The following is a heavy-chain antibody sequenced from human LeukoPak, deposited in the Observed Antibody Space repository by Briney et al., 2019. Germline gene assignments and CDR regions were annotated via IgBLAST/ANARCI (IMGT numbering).Heavy chain of an antibody. V-gene: IGHV4-39*01. CDR3: ARRLNYDILTGYYDNWFDP. D-gene: IGHD3-9*01. Sequence: PSETLSLTCTVSGGSISSSSYYWGLIRQPPGKGLEWIGSIYYSGSTYYNPSLKSRVTISVDTSKNQFSLKLSSVAAADTAVYYCARRLNYDILTGYYDNWFDPWGQGTLVTVSS. J-gene: IGHJ5*02. CDR1: GGSISSSSYY. CDR2: IYYSGST.